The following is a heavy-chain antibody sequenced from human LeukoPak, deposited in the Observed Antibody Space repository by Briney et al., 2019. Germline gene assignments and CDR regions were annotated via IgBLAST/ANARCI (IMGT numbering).Heavy chain of an antibody. CDR2: ISYDGSNK. CDR1: GFTFSSYA. J-gene: IGHJ4*02. Sequence: GGSLRLSCAASGFTFSSYAMHWVRQAPGKGLEWVAVISYDGSNKYYADSVKGRFTISRDNSKNTLYLQMNSLRAEDTAVYYCARRTAHYYGSGSYYGYWGQGTLVTVSS. D-gene: IGHD3-10*01. CDR3: ARRTAHYYGSGSYYGY. V-gene: IGHV3-30*04.